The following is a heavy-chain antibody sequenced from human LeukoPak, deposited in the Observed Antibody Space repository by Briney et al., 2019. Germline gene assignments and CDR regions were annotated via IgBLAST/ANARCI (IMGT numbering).Heavy chain of an antibody. CDR1: GYTFTRHW. CDR3: ATPQMPDRSSHYHY. CDR2: IHPGDSDI. J-gene: IGHJ4*02. D-gene: IGHD6-13*01. V-gene: IGHV5-51*01. Sequence: GESLKISCNRSGYTFTRHWIAWVRQMPGKGLEWMGIIHPGDSDIRYSPPFQGLVTISADNSISTAYLQWSSLKASDSAMYYCATPQMPDRSSHYHYWGQGTLVTVSS.